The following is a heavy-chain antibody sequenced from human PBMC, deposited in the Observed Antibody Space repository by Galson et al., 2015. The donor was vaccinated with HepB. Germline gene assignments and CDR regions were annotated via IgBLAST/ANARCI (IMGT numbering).Heavy chain of an antibody. Sequence: SVKVSCKASGGTFSSYAISWVRQAPGQGLEWMGGIIPIFGTTNYAQKFQGRVTITADESTSTAYMELSSLRSEDTAVYYCARDGRYCTNGVCVGTVDYWGQGTLVTVSS. D-gene: IGHD2-8*01. V-gene: IGHV1-69*13. J-gene: IGHJ4*02. CDR3: ARDGRYCTNGVCVGTVDY. CDR1: GGTFSSYA. CDR2: IIPIFGTT.